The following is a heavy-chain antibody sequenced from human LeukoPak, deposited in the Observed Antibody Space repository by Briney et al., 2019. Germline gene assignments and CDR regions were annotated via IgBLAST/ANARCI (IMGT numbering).Heavy chain of an antibody. CDR1: GRTFSSYA. CDR3: AREGHGGNSHRPWDY. V-gene: IGHV1-69*05. CDR2: IIPIFGTA. D-gene: IGHD4-23*01. Sequence: ASVKVSCKASGRTFSSYATSWVRQAPGQGLEWIGGIIPIFGTANYAQKFQGRVTITTDESTSTAYMELSSLRSEDTAVYYCAREGHGGNSHRPWDYWGQGTLVTVSS. J-gene: IGHJ4*02.